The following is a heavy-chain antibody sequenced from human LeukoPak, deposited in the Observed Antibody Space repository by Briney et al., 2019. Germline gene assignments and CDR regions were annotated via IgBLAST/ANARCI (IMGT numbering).Heavy chain of an antibody. D-gene: IGHD3-9*01. Sequence: PGGSLRLSGAASGFTFDDYAMHWVRQAPGKGLEWVSGISWNSGSIGYADSVKGRFTISRDNAKNSLYLQMNSLRAEDTALYYCAKGDSPYYDILTGYYFYEGGQGTLVTVSS. CDR2: ISWNSGSI. CDR3: AKGDSPYYDILTGYYFYE. CDR1: GFTFDDYA. J-gene: IGHJ4*02. V-gene: IGHV3-9*01.